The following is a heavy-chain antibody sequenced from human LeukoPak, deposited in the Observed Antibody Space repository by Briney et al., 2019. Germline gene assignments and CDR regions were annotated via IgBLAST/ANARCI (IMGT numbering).Heavy chain of an antibody. Sequence: GGSLRLSCATSGFIFSNSAMSWVRQAPGKGLEWVSSISSTSGSTFYAESVRGRFTVSRDNSKNTLFLHMNSLSAEDTAIYYCAKDPAIAGDTWFDPWGQGTLVTVSS. CDR1: GFIFSNSA. CDR2: ISSTSGST. V-gene: IGHV3-23*01. D-gene: IGHD6-13*01. J-gene: IGHJ5*02. CDR3: AKDPAIAGDTWFDP.